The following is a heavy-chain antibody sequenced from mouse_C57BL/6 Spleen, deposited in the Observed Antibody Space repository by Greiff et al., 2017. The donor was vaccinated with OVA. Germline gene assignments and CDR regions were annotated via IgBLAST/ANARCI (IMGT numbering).Heavy chain of an antibody. V-gene: IGHV1-54*01. D-gene: IGHD1-1*01. J-gene: IGHJ3*01. CDR3: ARDLLRGGTWFAY. CDR1: GYAFTNYL. Sequence: VKLMESGAELVRPGTSVKVSCKASGYAFTNYLIEWVKQRPGQGLEWIGVINPGSGGTNYNEKFKGKATLTADKSSSTAYMQLSSLTSEDSAVYFCARDLLRGGTWFAYWGQGTLVTVSA. CDR2: INPGSGGT.